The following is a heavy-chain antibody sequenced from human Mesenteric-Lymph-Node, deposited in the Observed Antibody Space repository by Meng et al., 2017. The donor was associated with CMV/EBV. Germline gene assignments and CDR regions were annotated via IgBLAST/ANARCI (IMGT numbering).Heavy chain of an antibody. D-gene: IGHD1-7*01. CDR1: GYTFTGYY. V-gene: IGHV1-2*02. J-gene: IGHJ3*01. CDR2: INPNSGGT. CDR3: ARTARYNWNYAT. Sequence: ASVKVSCKASGYTFTGYYMHWMRQAPGQGLEWMGWINPNSGGTNYAQKFQGRVTMTRDTSISTAYMELSRLRSDDTAMYYCARTARYNWNYATWGQGTMVTVSS.